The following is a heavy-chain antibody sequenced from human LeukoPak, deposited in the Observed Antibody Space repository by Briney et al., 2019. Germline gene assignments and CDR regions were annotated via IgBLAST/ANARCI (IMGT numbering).Heavy chain of an antibody. D-gene: IGHD6-19*01. CDR1: GGSISSSVHY. CDR2: GSSSGNA. J-gene: IGHJ6*04. CDR3: ARDEKGHASGWTQLDV. Sequence: SETLSLTCSVSGGSISSSVHYWGWVRQPPGKGLEWIVSGSSSGNAYYNPSLKSRVTVSVDTSKNQFSLKVTSVTAADTAVYYCARDEKGHASGWTQLDVWGKGTTVTVSS. V-gene: IGHV4-39*07.